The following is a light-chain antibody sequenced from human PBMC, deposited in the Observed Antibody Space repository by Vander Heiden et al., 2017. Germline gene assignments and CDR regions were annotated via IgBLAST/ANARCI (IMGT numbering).Light chain of an antibody. J-gene: IGLJ3*02. CDR1: NLGKKY. CDR3: QAGDVSTVL. Sequence: SNELAQPPSVSVSPGQTATISCSGDNLGKKYSSWYQQKPGQSPVLVIYQDTRRPSGIPRRFSGSNSGDTATLTISETQAVDEAHYHCQAGDVSTVLFGGGTKLTVL. V-gene: IGLV3-1*01. CDR2: QDT.